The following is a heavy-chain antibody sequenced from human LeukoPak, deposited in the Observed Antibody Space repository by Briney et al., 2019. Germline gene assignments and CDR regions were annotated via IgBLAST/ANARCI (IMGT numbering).Heavy chain of an antibody. CDR2: ISGSGGST. CDR3: AKARDSSGYYFGY. J-gene: IGHJ4*02. D-gene: IGHD3-22*01. Sequence: GGSLRLSCAAYGFTFTSYAMSWVRQAPGKGLEWVSAISGSGGSTYYADSVKGRFTISRDNSKNTLYLQMNSLRAEDTAVYYCAKARDSSGYYFGYWGQGTLVTVSS. CDR1: GFTFTSYA. V-gene: IGHV3-23*01.